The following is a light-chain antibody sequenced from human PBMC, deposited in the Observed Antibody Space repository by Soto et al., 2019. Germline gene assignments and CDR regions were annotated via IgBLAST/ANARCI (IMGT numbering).Light chain of an antibody. V-gene: IGKV3-11*01. CDR1: QSVSSY. CDR3: QQRSNWPIT. Sequence: EIVLTQSPATLSLSPGERATLSCRASQSVSSYLAWYQQKPGQAPRLLIYDASNRATGIPARFSGSGSGTDLTLTISSLEPEDFEVDYCQQRSNWPITFGQGTRLEIK. J-gene: IGKJ5*01. CDR2: DAS.